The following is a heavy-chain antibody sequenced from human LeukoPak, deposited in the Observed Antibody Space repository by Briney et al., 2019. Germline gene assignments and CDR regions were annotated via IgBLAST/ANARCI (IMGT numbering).Heavy chain of an antibody. CDR3: AKDGGLLLTADYIWGPDY. CDR1: GFSFSIYG. V-gene: IGHV3-23*01. CDR2: IIAKTGSA. J-gene: IGHJ4*02. Sequence: GGSLRLSCVASGFSFSIYGMTWVRQAPGKGLEWVCSIIAKTGSAYYADSVKSRFIVSRDNSKSTLILQMKSLRVEDTATYYCAKDGGLLLTADYIWGPDYWGQGTLVTVSS. D-gene: IGHD3-16*01.